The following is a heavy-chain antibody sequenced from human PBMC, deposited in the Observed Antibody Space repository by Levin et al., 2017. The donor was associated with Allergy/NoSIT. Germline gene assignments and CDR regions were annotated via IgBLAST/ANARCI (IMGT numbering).Heavy chain of an antibody. V-gene: IGHV1-69*06. Sequence: SVKVSCKASGGTFSSYAISWVRQAPGQGLEWMGGIIPIFGTANYAQKFQGRVTITADKSTSTAYMELSSLRSEDTAVYYCASQTQPFLYSSSEYYFDYWGQGTLVTVSS. J-gene: IGHJ4*02. CDR1: GGTFSSYA. D-gene: IGHD6-13*01. CDR3: ASQTQPFLYSSSEYYFDY. CDR2: IIPIFGTA.